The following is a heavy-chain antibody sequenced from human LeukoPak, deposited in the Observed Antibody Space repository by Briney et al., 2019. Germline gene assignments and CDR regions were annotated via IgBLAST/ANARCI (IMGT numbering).Heavy chain of an antibody. CDR1: GFTFSSCA. V-gene: IGHV3-23*01. J-gene: IGHJ4*02. Sequence: PGGSLRLSCAASGFTFSSCATSWVRQAPGKGLEWVSAISGSGGSTYYADSVKGRFTISRDNAKNSLYLQMNSLRAEATAVYYCAREAGRVGSYFPYYFDYWGQGTLVTVAS. CDR3: AREAGRVGSYFPYYFDY. D-gene: IGHD3-10*01. CDR2: ISGSGGST.